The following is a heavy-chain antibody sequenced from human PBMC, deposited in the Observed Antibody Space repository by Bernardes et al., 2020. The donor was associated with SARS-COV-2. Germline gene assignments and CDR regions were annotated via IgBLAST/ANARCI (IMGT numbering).Heavy chain of an antibody. D-gene: IGHD2-8*01. CDR2: INNVGHNT. Sequence: GGSLRLSCTASGFTFSDFGMSWVRQAPGKGLECVSSINNVGHNTHYADSVKGRLTISRDNSKSTLYLQMDSLGADETAIYYCANQMCKGNYWGQGTLVTV. CDR1: GFTFSDFG. J-gene: IGHJ4*02. CDR3: ANQMCKGNY. V-gene: IGHV3-23*03.